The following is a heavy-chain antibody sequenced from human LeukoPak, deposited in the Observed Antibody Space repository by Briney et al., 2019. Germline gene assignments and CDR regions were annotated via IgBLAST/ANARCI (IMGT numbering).Heavy chain of an antibody. D-gene: IGHD3-9*01. CDR3: ASFFGILTGDY. Sequence: SETLSLTCTVSGGSISSSSYYWGWIRQPPGKGLEWIGSIYYSGSTYYNPSLKSRVTISVDTPKNQFSLKLSSVTAADTAVYYCASFFGILTGDYWGQGTLVTVSS. CDR1: GGSISSSSYY. V-gene: IGHV4-39*01. CDR2: IYYSGST. J-gene: IGHJ4*02.